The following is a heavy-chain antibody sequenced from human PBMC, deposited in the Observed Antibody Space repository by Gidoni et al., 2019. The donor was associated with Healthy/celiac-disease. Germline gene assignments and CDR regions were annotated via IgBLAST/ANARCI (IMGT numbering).Heavy chain of an antibody. J-gene: IGHJ1*01. V-gene: IGHV4-61*01. Sequence: QVQLQESGPGLVKLSETLSLTCTVSGGSVSSGSYYWSWIRQPPGKGLEWIGYIYYSGSTNYNPSLKSRVTISVDTSKNQFSLKLSSVTAADTAVYYCARAVGATIYFQHWGQGTLVTVSS. CDR1: GGSVSSGSYY. CDR2: IYYSGST. CDR3: ARAVGATIYFQH. D-gene: IGHD1-26*01.